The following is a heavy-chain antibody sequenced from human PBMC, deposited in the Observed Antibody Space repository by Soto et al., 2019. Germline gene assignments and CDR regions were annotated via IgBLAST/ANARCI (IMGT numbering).Heavy chain of an antibody. Sequence: PSETLSLTCTVSGGSISGYFWSWIRQPPGKGLEWIGYIYYNGSTNYNPSLKSRVTISVDTSKNQFSLKLTSVTAADTAAYYCAVRGYSYGFNWFDPWGEGTLVTVSS. D-gene: IGHD5-18*01. CDR3: AVRGYSYGFNWFDP. CDR1: GGSISGYF. V-gene: IGHV4-59*01. J-gene: IGHJ5*02. CDR2: IYYNGST.